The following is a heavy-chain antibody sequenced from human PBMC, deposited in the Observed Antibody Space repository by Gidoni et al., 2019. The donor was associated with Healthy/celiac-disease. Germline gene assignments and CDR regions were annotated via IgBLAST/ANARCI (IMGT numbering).Heavy chain of an antibody. J-gene: IGHJ6*02. D-gene: IGHD3-3*01. CDR2: IDYSGST. V-gene: IGHV4-59*08. Sequence: QVQLTASGPGQTKPSETLCLTCTVAGGYISSYYWSWIRQPPGKGLEWIGYIDYSGSTNYNPSLKSRVTISVDTSKNQFSLMLSSVTAADTAVYYCARLRVLEWSTTRIYYYYGMDVWGHGTTVTVSS. CDR1: GGYISSYY. CDR3: ARLRVLEWSTTRIYYYYGMDV.